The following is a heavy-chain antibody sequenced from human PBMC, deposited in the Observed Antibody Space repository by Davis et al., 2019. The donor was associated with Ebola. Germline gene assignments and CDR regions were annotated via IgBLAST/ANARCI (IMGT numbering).Heavy chain of an antibody. V-gene: IGHV4-34*01. J-gene: IGHJ5*02. D-gene: IGHD6-19*01. Sequence: SETLSLTCAVYGGSFSGSHWSWIRQSPGKGLEWIGEITYSGSTNYNPSLQSRVTISVDTSKNKFSLNLNSVTAADTSVYYCARGPRGKYSSGPFGPWGQGTLVTVSS. CDR2: ITYSGST. CDR1: GGSFSGSH. CDR3: ARGPRGKYSSGPFGP.